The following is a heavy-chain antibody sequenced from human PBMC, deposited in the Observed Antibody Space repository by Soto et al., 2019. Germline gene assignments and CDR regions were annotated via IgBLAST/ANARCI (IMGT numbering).Heavy chain of an antibody. Sequence: VQLVESGGGVVQPGRSLRLSCAASGFTFSDYAMHWVRQAPGKGLEWVAVVSHDGRNTHYADSVKGRFTISRDSYKNTVSLEMTSLRAEDTAVNYCAKGGRQWLVTSDFNYWGQGALVTVSS. J-gene: IGHJ4*02. V-gene: IGHV3-30*18. CDR2: VSHDGRNT. CDR1: GFTFSDYA. D-gene: IGHD6-19*01. CDR3: AKGGRQWLVTSDFNY.